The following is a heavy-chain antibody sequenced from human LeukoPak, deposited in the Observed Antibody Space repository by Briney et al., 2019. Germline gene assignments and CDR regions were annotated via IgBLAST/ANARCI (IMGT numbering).Heavy chain of an antibody. V-gene: IGHV1-18*01. J-gene: IGHJ4*02. CDR3: ARGPHYDILTGYPDY. D-gene: IGHD3-9*01. CDR2: ISAYNGNT. Sequence: ASVKVSCKASGYTFTSYGISWVRQAPGQGLEWMGWISAYNGNTNYAQKLQGRVTMTTDTSTSTAYMELRSLRSDDTAVYYCARGPHYDILTGYPDYWGQGTLVTVSS. CDR1: GYTFTSYG.